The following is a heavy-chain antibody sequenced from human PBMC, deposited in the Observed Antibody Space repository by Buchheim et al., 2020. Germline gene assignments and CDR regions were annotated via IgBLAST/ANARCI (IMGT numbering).Heavy chain of an antibody. CDR2: ISSSSSYT. Sequence: QVQLVESGGGLVKPGGSLRLSCAASGFTFSDYYMSWIRQAPGKGLEWISYISSSSSYTNYADSVQGRLSISRDNAKNSMYLQMNSLRAEDTAVYYCASGDSRSSGAVDYWAREP. V-gene: IGHV3-11*05. J-gene: IGHJ4*02. CDR1: GFTFSDYY. D-gene: IGHD6-6*01. CDR3: ASGDSRSSGAVDY.